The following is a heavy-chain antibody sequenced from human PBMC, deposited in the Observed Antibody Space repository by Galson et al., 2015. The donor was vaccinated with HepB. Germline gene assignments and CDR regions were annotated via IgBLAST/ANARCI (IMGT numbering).Heavy chain of an antibody. CDR3: ARANPRITIFGVVSGVSDAFDI. J-gene: IGHJ3*02. V-gene: IGHV1-18*01. CDR1: GYTFTSYG. Sequence: SVKVSCKASGYTFTSYGISWVRQAPGQGLEWMGWISAYNGNTNYAQKLQGRVTMTTDTSTSTAYMELRSPRSDDTAVYYCARANPRITIFGVVSGVSDAFDIWGQGTMVTVSS. CDR2: ISAYNGNT. D-gene: IGHD3-3*01.